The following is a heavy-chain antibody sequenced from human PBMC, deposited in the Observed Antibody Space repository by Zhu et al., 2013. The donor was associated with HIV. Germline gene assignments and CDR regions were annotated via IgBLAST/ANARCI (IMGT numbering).Heavy chain of an antibody. Sequence: QVQLVQSGAEVKKPGASVKVSCKASGYNFTSYGISWVRQAPGQGLEWMGWISAHNGNTNYAEKLQDRVTMTTDTSTSTAYMEVRSLRSDDTAVYYCARDRRKYGSGSYPRLDYWGQGTLVTVSS. CDR3: ARDRRKYGSGSYPRLDY. CDR2: ISAHNGNT. J-gene: IGHJ4*02. CDR1: GYNFTSYG. V-gene: IGHV1-18*01. D-gene: IGHD3-10*01.